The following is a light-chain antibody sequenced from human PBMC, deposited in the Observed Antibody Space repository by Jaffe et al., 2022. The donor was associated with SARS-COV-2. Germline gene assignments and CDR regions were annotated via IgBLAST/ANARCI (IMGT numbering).Light chain of an antibody. CDR1: QSISSW. CDR3: QQYSRYPRT. V-gene: IGKV1-5*03. J-gene: IGKJ1*01. CDR2: KAS. Sequence: DIQMTQSPPTLSASVGDRVTITCRASQSISSWLAWYQQKPGKAPNLLIYKASSLESGVPSRFSGSGSGTEFTLTISGLQPDDFATYYCQQYSRYPRTFGQGTKVEVK.